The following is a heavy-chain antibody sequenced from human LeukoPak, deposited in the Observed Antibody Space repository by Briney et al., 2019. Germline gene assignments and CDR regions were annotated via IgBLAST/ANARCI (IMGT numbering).Heavy chain of an antibody. CDR1: GCSFRNYG. V-gene: IGHV3-30*02. D-gene: IGHD1-1*01. Sequence: GWSLRLSRAASGCSFRNYGMHWVRQAPGRGLEGVAFIWYDGSQEYYADSVNGRVTISRDNSKNTLYLQMNSLRPDDTAVYYCAKVRTPGTSYFVSWGQGTLVTVSS. CDR3: AKVRTPGTSYFVS. J-gene: IGHJ4*02. CDR2: IWYDGSQE.